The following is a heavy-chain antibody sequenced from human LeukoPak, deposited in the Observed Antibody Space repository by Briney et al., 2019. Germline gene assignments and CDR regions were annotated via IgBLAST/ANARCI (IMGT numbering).Heavy chain of an antibody. Sequence: SETLSLTCTVSGGSISSYYWSWLRQPAGKGLEWIGRFYSGGSTDYNPSLKSRVTMSVDTSKDQFSLKLSSVTAADTAVYYCARVYSGYDLPGSLAHYYFDYWGQGTLVTVSS. V-gene: IGHV4-4*07. CDR3: ARVYSGYDLPGSLAHYYFDY. CDR2: FYSGGST. CDR1: GGSISSYY. D-gene: IGHD5-12*01. J-gene: IGHJ4*02.